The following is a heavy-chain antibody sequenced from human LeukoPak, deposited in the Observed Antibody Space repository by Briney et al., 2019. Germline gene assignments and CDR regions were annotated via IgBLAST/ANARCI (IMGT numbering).Heavy chain of an antibody. J-gene: IGHJ4*02. Sequence: GGSLKLSCAASGFTFSTYAMSWVRQAPGKGLEWVSAISGSGGSTYYADSVKGRFTISRDNSKNTLYLQMNSLRAEDTAVYYCAKDSVLAYYYDSSGYFNWGQGTLVTVSS. CDR1: GFTFSTYA. D-gene: IGHD3-22*01. CDR2: ISGSGGST. V-gene: IGHV3-23*01. CDR3: AKDSVLAYYYDSSGYFN.